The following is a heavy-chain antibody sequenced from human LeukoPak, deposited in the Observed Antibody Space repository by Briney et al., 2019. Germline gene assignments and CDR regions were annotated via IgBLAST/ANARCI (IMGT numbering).Heavy chain of an antibody. CDR3: ARGPHNAITMIVIDY. J-gene: IGHJ4*02. D-gene: IGHD3-22*01. CDR2: INTNTGNP. CDR1: GYTFTGYY. Sequence: RASVKVSCKASGYTFTGYYMHWVRQAPGQGLEWMGWINTNTGNPTYAQGFTGRFVFSLDTSVSTAYLQISSLKAEDTAVYYCARGPHNAITMIVIDYWGQGTLVTVSS. V-gene: IGHV7-4-1*02.